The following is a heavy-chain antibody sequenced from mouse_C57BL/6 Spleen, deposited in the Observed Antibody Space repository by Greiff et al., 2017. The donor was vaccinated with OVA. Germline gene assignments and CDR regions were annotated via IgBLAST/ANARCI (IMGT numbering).Heavy chain of an antibody. Sequence: QVQLQQPGAELVRPGSSVKLSCKASGYTFTSYWMHWVKQRPIQGLEWIGNIDPSDSETHYNQKFKDKATLTVDKSSSTAYMQLSSLTSEDSAVYYRARDGYYSLYAMDYWGQGTSVTVSS. CDR1: GYTFTSYW. D-gene: IGHD2-3*01. V-gene: IGHV1-52*01. CDR2: IDPSDSET. CDR3: ARDGYYSLYAMDY. J-gene: IGHJ4*01.